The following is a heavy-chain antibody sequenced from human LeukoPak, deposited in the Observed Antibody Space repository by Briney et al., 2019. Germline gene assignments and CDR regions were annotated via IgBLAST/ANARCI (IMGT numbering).Heavy chain of an antibody. CDR3: ARLSSHYGDYKVDP. CDR1: GYSFTNYG. D-gene: IGHD4-17*01. V-gene: IGHV1-18*01. J-gene: IGHJ5*02. Sequence: ASVKVSCKTSGYSFTNYGITWVRQAPGQGLEWMGWISGYNSKPFYAQNFQGRVTMTTDTSTSTVYMELSSLRSEDTAVYYCARLSSHYGDYKVDPWGQGTLVTVSS. CDR2: ISGYNSKP.